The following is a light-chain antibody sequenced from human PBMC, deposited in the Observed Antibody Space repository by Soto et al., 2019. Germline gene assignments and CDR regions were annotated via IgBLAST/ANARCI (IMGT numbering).Light chain of an antibody. V-gene: IGKV3-20*01. CDR1: QSVSSSY. Sequence: EIVLTQSPGTLSLSPGERATLSCRASQSVSSSYLAWYQQKPGQAPRLLIYGASSRATGIPDRFSGSGSGTPFTLTISRLEPEDFAVYYCQQYGSSPRITFGPGTKVDIK. CDR2: GAS. J-gene: IGKJ3*01. CDR3: QQYGSSPRIT.